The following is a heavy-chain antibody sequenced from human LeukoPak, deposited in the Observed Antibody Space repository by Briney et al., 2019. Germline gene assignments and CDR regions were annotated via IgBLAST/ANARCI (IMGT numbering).Heavy chain of an antibody. CDR2: IDYNGNT. J-gene: IGHJ4*02. CDR1: VDSLTSHY. CDR3: TRHRAYCCGGCVYHYLDS. D-gene: IGHD2-15*01. V-gene: IGHV4-59*11. Sequence: SETLSLTCAVSVDSLTSHYWCGVRPPPGEGLEWIAHIDYNGNTNYNPSLKSGATISLDTSKQQASLNLNSVTAAATAVYYFTRHRAYCCGGCVYHYLDSWGQGTLVTVSS.